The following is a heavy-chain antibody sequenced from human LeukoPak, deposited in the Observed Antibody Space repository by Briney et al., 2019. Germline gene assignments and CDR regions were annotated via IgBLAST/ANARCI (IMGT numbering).Heavy chain of an antibody. D-gene: IGHD5-18*01. J-gene: IGHJ4*02. V-gene: IGHV3-30*04. CDR2: ISYDGSNK. CDR1: GFTFSSYA. CDR3: AKGDNTYGYRPTDY. Sequence: GRSLRLSCAASGFTFSSYAMHWVRQAPGKGLEWVAVISYDGSNKYYANSVKGRFTISRDNSKNTLYLQMNSLRAEDTAVYYCAKGDNTYGYRPTDYWGQGTLVTVSS.